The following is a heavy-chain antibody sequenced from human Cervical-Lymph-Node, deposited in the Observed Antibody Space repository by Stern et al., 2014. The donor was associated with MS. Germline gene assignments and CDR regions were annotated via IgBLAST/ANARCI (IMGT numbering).Heavy chain of an antibody. CDR3: ARHLMGSSSPNFDY. Sequence: QVQLQESGPGLVKPSETLSLTCTVSGGSISSSSYYWGWIRQPPGKGLEXIGSIYYSGSTYYNPSLKSRGTISVDTSKNQFSPKLSSVTAADTAVYYCARHLMGSSSPNFDYWGQGTLVTVSS. V-gene: IGHV4-39*01. CDR1: GGSISSSSYY. J-gene: IGHJ4*02. CDR2: IYYSGST. D-gene: IGHD6-6*01.